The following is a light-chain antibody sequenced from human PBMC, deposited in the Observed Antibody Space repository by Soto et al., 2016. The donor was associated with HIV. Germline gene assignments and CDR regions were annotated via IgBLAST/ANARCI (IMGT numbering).Light chain of an antibody. Sequence: SYELTQPPSVSVAPGKTARFTCGGDNIGSKTVHWYQQKPGQAPVLVVHDDGDRPSGIPERFSGSNSGNTATLTISRVEAGDEADYYCQVWDGGSGVVFGGGTKLTVL. CDR1: NIGSKT. CDR2: DDG. V-gene: IGLV3-21*03. CDR3: QVWDGGSGVV. J-gene: IGLJ2*01.